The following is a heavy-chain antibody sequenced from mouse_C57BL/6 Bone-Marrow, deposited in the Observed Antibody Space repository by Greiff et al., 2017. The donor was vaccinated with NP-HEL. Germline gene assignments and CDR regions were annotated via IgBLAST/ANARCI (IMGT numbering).Heavy chain of an antibody. CDR1: GYTFTSYW. J-gene: IGHJ3*01. Sequence: QVQLKQPGAELVRPGSSVKLSCKASGYTFTSYWMHWVKQRPIQGLEWIGNIDPSDSETHYNQKFKDKATLTVDKSSSTAYMQLSSLTSEDSAVYYCARGGPRRFAYWGQGALVTVSA. CDR3: ARGGPRRFAY. V-gene: IGHV1-52*01. CDR2: IDPSDSET.